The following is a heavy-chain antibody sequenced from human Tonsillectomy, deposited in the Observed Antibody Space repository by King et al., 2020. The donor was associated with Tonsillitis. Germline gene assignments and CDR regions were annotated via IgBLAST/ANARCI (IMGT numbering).Heavy chain of an antibody. J-gene: IGHJ6*03. CDR3: TRDVVADNGYSYYMDV. D-gene: IGHD2-15*01. CDR2: VKQDGNKE. CDR1: GFTFSSNW. V-gene: IGHV3-7*01. Sequence: VQLAESGGGLVQPGGSLRLSCVVSGFTFSSNWMSWVRQAPGKGLEWVANVKQDGNKEYYVDSVEGRFTISRDNAENTLFLHMNSLRVEDTGVYYCTRDVVADNGYSYYMDVWGKGTTVTVSS.